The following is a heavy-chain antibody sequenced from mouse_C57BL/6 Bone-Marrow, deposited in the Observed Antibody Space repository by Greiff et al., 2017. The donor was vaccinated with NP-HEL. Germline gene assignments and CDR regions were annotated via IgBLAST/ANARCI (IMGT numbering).Heavy chain of an antibody. CDR2: ITHSGET. CDR3: AGDRDGNYLFAY. D-gene: IGHD2-1*01. J-gene: IGHJ3*01. Sequence: VQLVESGPGLVKPSQSLFLTCSITGFPITSGYYWIWIRQSPGKPLEWMGYITHSGETFYNPSLQSPISITRETSKNQFYLQLNSVTTEDTAMYYCAGDRDGNYLFAYWGQGTLVTVSA. CDR1: GFPITSGYY. V-gene: IGHV12-3*01.